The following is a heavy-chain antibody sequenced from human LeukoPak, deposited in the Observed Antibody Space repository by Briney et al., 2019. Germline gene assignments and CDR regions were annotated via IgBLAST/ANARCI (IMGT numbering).Heavy chain of an antibody. Sequence: SQTLSLTRTVSGASISSGTYYWSWIRQPPGKGLEWIGYTFYSGSTYYNPSLKSRVTISLDRSKNQFSLKLSSVTAADTAVYYCARVQGYSSSWYDYWGQGTLVTVSS. J-gene: IGHJ4*02. D-gene: IGHD6-13*01. V-gene: IGHV4-30-2*01. CDR1: GASISSGTYY. CDR3: ARVQGYSSSWYDY. CDR2: TFYSGST.